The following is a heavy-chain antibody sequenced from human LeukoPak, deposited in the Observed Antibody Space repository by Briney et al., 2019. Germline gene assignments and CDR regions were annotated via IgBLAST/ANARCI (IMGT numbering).Heavy chain of an antibody. CDR1: GFTFSSYA. CDR3: AKVHYYYFWSCLYYVDY. J-gene: IGHJ4*02. D-gene: IGHD3-3*01. V-gene: IGHV3-23*01. Sequence: GGSLRLSCAASGFTFSSYAMSWVRQAPGKGLEWVSAISGSGGSTYYADSVMGRFTISRDNSKNTLYLQMNSLRAEDTAVYYCAKVHYYYFWSCLYYVDYWGQGTLVTVSS. CDR2: ISGSGGST.